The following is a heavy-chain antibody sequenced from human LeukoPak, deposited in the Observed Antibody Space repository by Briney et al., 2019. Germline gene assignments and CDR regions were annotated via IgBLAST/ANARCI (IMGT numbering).Heavy chain of an antibody. CDR3: ARVKRDCSGGTCYSYDY. J-gene: IGHJ4*02. D-gene: IGHD2-15*01. CDR1: GFTFSSYS. Sequence: GGSLRLSCAASGFTFSSYSMNWVRQAPGKGLEWVSAISGNGDITYYADSVRGRFTISRDNSKNTLYLQMNSLRAEDTAVYYCARVKRDCSGGTCYSYDYWGQGTLVTVSS. V-gene: IGHV3-23*01. CDR2: ISGNGDIT.